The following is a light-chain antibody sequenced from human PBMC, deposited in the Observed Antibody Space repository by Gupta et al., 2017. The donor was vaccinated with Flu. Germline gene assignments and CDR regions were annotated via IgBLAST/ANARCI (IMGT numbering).Light chain of an antibody. CDR2: DAS. V-gene: IGKV1-12*02. Sequence: DIQLTQSPSVVSASVGDRVNITCRASEGISTWLAWYQQMPGKAPKLLIYDASTLETGVPSRFSGSGAGTDFTLTINSLQPEDFATYYCQQSNKFPFTFGPGTKVDFK. J-gene: IGKJ3*01. CDR1: EGISTW. CDR3: QQSNKFPFT.